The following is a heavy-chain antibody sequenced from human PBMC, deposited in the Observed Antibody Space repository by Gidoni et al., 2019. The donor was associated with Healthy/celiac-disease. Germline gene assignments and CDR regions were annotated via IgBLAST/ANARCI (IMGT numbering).Heavy chain of an antibody. Sequence: QVQLVQSGAEAKKPGASVKVSCTASGYTFTSYAMHLVRQAPGQRLEWMGWINAGNGNTKYSQKFQGRVTITRDTSASTAYMELSSLRSEDTAVYYCARADHYYDSSGYPSDWGQGTLVTVSS. D-gene: IGHD3-22*01. V-gene: IGHV1-3*01. CDR2: INAGNGNT. CDR3: ARADHYYDSSGYPSD. CDR1: GYTFTSYA. J-gene: IGHJ4*02.